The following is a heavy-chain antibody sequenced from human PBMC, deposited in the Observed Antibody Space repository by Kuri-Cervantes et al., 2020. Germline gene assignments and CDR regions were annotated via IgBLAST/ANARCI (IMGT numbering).Heavy chain of an antibody. Sequence: GESLKISCAASGFTFSSYWMHWVRQAPGKGLVWVSRINSDGSSTSYADSVKGRFTISRDNAKNTLYLQMNSLRAEDTAVYYCAREDQWELLFWARRPDHRYFDYWGQGTLVTVSS. CDR2: INSDGSST. J-gene: IGHJ4*02. D-gene: IGHD1-26*01. V-gene: IGHV3-74*01. CDR3: AREDQWELLFWARRPDHRYFDY. CDR1: GFTFSSYW.